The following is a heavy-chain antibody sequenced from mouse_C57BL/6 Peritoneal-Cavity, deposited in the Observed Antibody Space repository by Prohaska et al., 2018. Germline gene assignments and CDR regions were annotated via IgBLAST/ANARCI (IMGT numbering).Heavy chain of an antibody. Sequence: HGKSLEWIGDINPNNGGTSYNQKFKGKATLTVDKSSSTAYMELRSLTSEDSAVYYCARSGGYFDYWGQGTTLTVSS. V-gene: IGHV1-26*01. D-gene: IGHD1-1*02. CDR2: INPNNGGT. CDR3: ARSGGYFDY. J-gene: IGHJ2*01.